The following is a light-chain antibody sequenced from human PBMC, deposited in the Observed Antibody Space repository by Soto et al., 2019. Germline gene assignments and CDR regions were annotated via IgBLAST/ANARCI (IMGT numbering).Light chain of an antibody. CDR1: QSVSSSY. J-gene: IGKJ3*01. CDR2: GAS. CDR3: QHYGSSLFT. Sequence: EIGLTQSPGTLSVSPGERATLSCRASQSVSSSYFAWYQQKHGQPPRLLIYGASSRATGIPDRFSGSGSGTDFTLNISRLEPEDFAMYYWQHYGSSLFTFGPGTKVDIK. V-gene: IGKV3-20*01.